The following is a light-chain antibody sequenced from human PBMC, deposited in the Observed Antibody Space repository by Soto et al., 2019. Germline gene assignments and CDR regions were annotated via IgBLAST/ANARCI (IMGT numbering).Light chain of an antibody. Sequence: EIVMTQSPATLSVSPGERATLSCMASQSVSSNLAWYQQKPGQAPRLLIYGASTRATGIPDRFSGSGSGTDFTLTISRLDPEDFAVYYCQQYGSSSWTFGQGTKVDIK. J-gene: IGKJ1*01. CDR1: QSVSSN. CDR3: QQYGSSSWT. CDR2: GAS. V-gene: IGKV3-20*01.